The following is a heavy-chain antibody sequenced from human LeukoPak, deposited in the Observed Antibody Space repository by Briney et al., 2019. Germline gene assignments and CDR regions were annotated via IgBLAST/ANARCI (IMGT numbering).Heavy chain of an antibody. D-gene: IGHD1-14*01. V-gene: IGHV1-8*01. J-gene: IGHJ6*03. Sequence: ASVKVSCKASGYTFTSYDINWVRQATGQGLEWMGWMNPNSGNTGYAQKFQGRVTMTRNTSISTAYMELSSLRSEYTAVYYCARIPRKATAVPRKKDFYYKDVWGKGTTVTVSS. CDR2: MNPNSGNT. CDR3: ARIPRKATAVPRKKDFYYKDV. CDR1: GYTFTSYD.